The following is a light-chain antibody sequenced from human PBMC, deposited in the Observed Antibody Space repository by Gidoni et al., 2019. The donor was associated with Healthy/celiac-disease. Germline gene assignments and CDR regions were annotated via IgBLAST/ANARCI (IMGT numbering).Light chain of an antibody. Sequence: DIVMTQSPESLAVSLGERATINCKSSQSVLYSSNNKNYLAWYQQKPGQPPKLLIYWASTRESGVPDRFSGSWSGTDFTLTISSLQAEDVAVYYCQQYYSTPSYTFGQGTKLEIK. CDR1: QSVLYSSNNKNY. J-gene: IGKJ2*01. V-gene: IGKV4-1*01. CDR2: WAS. CDR3: QQYYSTPSYT.